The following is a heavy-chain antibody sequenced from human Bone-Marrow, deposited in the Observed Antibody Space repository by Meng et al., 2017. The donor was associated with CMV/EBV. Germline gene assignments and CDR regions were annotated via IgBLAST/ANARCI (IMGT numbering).Heavy chain of an antibody. CDR3: AKDRVMVYASWFDP. CDR2: IRYDGSNK. J-gene: IGHJ5*02. Sequence: SCAASGFTFNSYGMHWVRQAPGKGLEWVAFIRYDGSNKYYADSVKGRFTISRDNSKNTLYLQMNSLRAEDTAVYYCAKDRVMVYASWFDPWGQGTLVTVSS. D-gene: IGHD2-8*01. V-gene: IGHV3-30*02. CDR1: GFTFNSYG.